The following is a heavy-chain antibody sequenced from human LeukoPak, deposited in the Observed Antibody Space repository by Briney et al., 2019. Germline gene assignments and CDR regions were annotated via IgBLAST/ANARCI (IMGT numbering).Heavy chain of an antibody. CDR1: GFTFTTYW. J-gene: IGHJ6*02. D-gene: IGHD5-18*01. CDR3: ARDAVDTANAV. CDR2: INNDGSIT. Sequence: GGSLRLSCAASGFTFTTYWMHWVRQAPGKGLVWVSHINNDGSITSYADSVKGRFTISRDNAKNTLSLQMNSLTAEDTAVYYCARDAVDTANAVWGQGTTVTVSS. V-gene: IGHV3-74*01.